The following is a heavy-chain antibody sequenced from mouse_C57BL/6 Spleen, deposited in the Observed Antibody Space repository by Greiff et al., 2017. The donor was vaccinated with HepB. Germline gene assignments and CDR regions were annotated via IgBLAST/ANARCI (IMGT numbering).Heavy chain of an antibody. V-gene: IGHV5-6*02. Sequence: EVMLVESGGDLVKPGGSLKLSCAASGFTFSSYGMSWVRQTPDKRLEWVATISSGGSYTYYPDSVKGRFTISRDNAKNTLYLQMSSLKSEDTAMYYCARQEGDAIGSYAMDYWGQGTSVTVSS. CDR1: GFTFSSYG. CDR3: ARQEGDAIGSYAMDY. CDR2: ISSGGSYT. D-gene: IGHD2-14*01. J-gene: IGHJ4*01.